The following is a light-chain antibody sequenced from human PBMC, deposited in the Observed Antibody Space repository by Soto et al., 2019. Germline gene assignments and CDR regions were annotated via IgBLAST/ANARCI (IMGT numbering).Light chain of an antibody. Sequence: EIVLTQSPGTLSLSPGERATLSCRASQSVSSSYLDWYQQKSGQAPRLLIYGASSRATGIPVRFSGSGSGTDFTLTISSLEPEDFAVYYCQQYGSSPQTFGHGTKVEIK. CDR3: QQYGSSPQT. CDR1: QSVSSSY. J-gene: IGKJ1*01. CDR2: GAS. V-gene: IGKV3-20*01.